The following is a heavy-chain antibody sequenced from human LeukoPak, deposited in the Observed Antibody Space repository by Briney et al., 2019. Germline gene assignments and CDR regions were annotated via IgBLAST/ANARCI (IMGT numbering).Heavy chain of an antibody. Sequence: GSLRLSCAASGFTFSSYAMNWVRQPPGKGLEWIGEINHSGSTNYNPSLKSRVAISVDTSKNQFSLKLSSVTAADTAVYYCARGRVWNYWGQGTLVTVSS. CDR3: ARGRVWNY. D-gene: IGHD6-13*01. CDR1: GFTFSSYA. CDR2: INHSGST. V-gene: IGHV4-34*01. J-gene: IGHJ4*02.